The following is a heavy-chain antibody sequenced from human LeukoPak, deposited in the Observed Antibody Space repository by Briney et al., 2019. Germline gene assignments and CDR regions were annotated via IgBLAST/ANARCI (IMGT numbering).Heavy chain of an antibody. J-gene: IGHJ4*02. Sequence: GGSLRLSCAASGFTFSSSWMHWVRQAPGKGLVWVSRISNVGSSTNYADSVKGRFTISRDNAKNTVYLQMNSLRADDTAVYYCARGAGHRDGYNWKDYWGQGTLVTVSS. CDR1: GFTFSSSW. CDR2: ISNVGSST. CDR3: ARGAGHRDGYNWKDY. D-gene: IGHD5-24*01. V-gene: IGHV3-74*01.